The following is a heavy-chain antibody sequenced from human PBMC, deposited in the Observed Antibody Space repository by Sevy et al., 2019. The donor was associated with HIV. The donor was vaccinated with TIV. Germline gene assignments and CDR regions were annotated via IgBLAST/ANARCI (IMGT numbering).Heavy chain of an antibody. J-gene: IGHJ4*02. Sequence: ASVKVSCKVSGYTLNQLSMHWVRQAPGKGLEWMGSFDPEDGERFYAQKFQGRVTMTEDKSTDTAYMELRSLRSEDTAVYYCATTKDYYESSGCPFDYWGQGTLVTVSS. V-gene: IGHV1-24*01. CDR2: FDPEDGER. CDR3: ATTKDYYESSGCPFDY. CDR1: GYTLNQLS. D-gene: IGHD3-22*01.